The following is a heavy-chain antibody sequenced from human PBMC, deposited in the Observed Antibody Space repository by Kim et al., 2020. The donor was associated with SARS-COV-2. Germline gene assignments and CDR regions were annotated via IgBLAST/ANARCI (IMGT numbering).Heavy chain of an antibody. CDR3: AKGGGRITIFGVVVETPQVPFDY. Sequence: GGSLRLSCAASGFTFSSYAMSWVRQAPGKGLEWVSAISGSGGSTYYADSVKGRFTISRDNSKNTLYLQMNSLRAEDTAVYYCAKGGGRITIFGVVVETPQVPFDYWGQGTLVTVSS. CDR2: ISGSGGST. CDR1: GFTFSSYA. D-gene: IGHD3-3*01. V-gene: IGHV3-23*01. J-gene: IGHJ4*02.